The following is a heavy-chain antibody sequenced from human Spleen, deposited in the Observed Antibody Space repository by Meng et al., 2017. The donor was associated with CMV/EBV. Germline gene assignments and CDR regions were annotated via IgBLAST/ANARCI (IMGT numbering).Heavy chain of an antibody. D-gene: IGHD6-13*01. V-gene: IGHV3-53*01. Sequence: GESLKISCAASGFTVTSNYMSWVRQAPGKGLEWGSVIYSGGSTYYADSVKGRFTISRHNSKNTVYLQMNSLRAEDTAVYYCAKEGLGMSFDYWGQGTPVTVSS. CDR3: AKEGLGMSFDY. CDR1: GFTVTSNY. J-gene: IGHJ4*02. CDR2: IYSGGST.